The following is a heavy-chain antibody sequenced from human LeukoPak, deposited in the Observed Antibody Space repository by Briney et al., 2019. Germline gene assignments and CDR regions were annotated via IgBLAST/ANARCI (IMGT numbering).Heavy chain of an antibody. CDR2: TSYTGST. J-gene: IGHJ5*02. D-gene: IGHD3-10*01. Sequence: KGLEWIGYTSYTGSTNYNPSLKSRVTISVDTSKNQFSLQLTSVTAADTAVYYCARDDYRGVTNFDPWGQGTLVTVSS. CDR3: ARDDYRGVTNFDP. V-gene: IGHV4-59*01.